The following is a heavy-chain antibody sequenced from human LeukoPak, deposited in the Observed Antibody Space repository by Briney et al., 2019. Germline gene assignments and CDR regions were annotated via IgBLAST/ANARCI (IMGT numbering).Heavy chain of an antibody. CDR3: ARGLTVTTRN. D-gene: IGHD4-17*01. CDR1: GLTFSNYW. CDR2: IKQDGSEK. V-gene: IGHV3-7*01. Sequence: GGSLRLSCAASGLTFSNYWMSWVRQAPGKGLEWVANIKQDGSEKYYVDSLKGRFTISRDNAKNSLYLQMNSLRAEDTAVYYCARGLTVTTRNWGQGTLVTVSS. J-gene: IGHJ4*02.